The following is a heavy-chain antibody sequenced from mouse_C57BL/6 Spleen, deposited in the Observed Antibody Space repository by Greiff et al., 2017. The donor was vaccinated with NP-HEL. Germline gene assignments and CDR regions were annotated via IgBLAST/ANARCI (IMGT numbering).Heavy chain of an antibody. D-gene: IGHD2-1*01. CDR2: INYDGSST. V-gene: IGHV5-16*01. CDR1: GFTFSDYY. CDR3: ARVGNSYAMDY. J-gene: IGHJ4*01. Sequence: EVMLVESEGGLVQPGSSMKLSCTASGFTFSDYYMAWVRQVPEKGLEWVANINYDGSSTYYLDSLKSRFIISRDNAKNILYLQMSSLKSEDTATYYCARVGNSYAMDYWGQGTSVTVSS.